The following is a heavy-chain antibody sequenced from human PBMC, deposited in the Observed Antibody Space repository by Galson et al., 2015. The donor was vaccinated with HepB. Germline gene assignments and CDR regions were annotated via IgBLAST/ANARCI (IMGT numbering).Heavy chain of an antibody. J-gene: IGHJ3*02. CDR3: ATWGSSSWFDAFDI. V-gene: IGHV1-24*01. CDR2: FDPEDGET. Sequence: SVKVSCKVSGYTLTELSMHWVRQAPGKGLEWMGGFDPEDGETIYAQKFQGRVTMTEDTSTDTAYMELSSLRSEDTAVYYCATWGSSSWFDAFDIWGQGTMVTVSS. D-gene: IGHD6-13*01. CDR1: GYTLTELS.